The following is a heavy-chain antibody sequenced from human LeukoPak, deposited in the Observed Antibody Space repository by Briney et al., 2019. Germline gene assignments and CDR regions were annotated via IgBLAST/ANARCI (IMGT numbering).Heavy chain of an antibody. D-gene: IGHD2-21*02. CDR1: GFTFSDYY. CDR2: ISNSGSSI. V-gene: IGHV3-11*04. J-gene: IGHJ4*02. Sequence: GGSLRLSCAASGFTFSDYYMSWIRQAPGKGLEWVSYISNSGSSIYYADSVKGRFTISRDNAKNSVYLQMNSLRAEDTAVYYCARDPTYCGGDCSTDQYFDYWGQGTLVTVSS. CDR3: ARDPTYCGGDCSTDQYFDY.